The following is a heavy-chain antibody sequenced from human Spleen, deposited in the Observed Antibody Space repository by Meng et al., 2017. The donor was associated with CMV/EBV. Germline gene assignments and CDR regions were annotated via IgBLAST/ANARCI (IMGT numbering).Heavy chain of an antibody. CDR1: GGTFSSYA. CDR2: IIPIFGTA. J-gene: IGHJ6*02. CDR3: AKVDEGGPGSGSTDYYGMDV. D-gene: IGHD3-10*01. V-gene: IGHV1-69*05. Sequence: SVKVSCKASGGTFSSYAISWVRQAPGQGLEWMGGIIPIFGTANYAQKFQGRVTITTDESTSTAYMELSSLRSEDTAVYYCAKVDEGGPGSGSTDYYGMDVWGQGTTVTVSS.